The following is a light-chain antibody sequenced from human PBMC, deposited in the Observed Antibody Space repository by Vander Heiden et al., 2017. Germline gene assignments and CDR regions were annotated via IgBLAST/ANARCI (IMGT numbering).Light chain of an antibody. CDR1: QSVLSSSNHKNY. CDR2: WAS. V-gene: IGKV4-1*01. J-gene: IGKJ1*01. Sequence: DIVMTQSPDSLAVSLGERATINCKSSQSVLSSSNHKNYLAWYQQKPGQPPKLLIYWASTRESGVPDRFSGSGSGTDFTLTISSLQAEDVAVYYCQQYYSRFRRFGQGTKVEFK. CDR3: QQYYSRFRR.